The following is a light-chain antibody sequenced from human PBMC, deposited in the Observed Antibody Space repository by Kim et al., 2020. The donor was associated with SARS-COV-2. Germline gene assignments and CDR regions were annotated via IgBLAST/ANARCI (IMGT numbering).Light chain of an antibody. J-gene: IGKJ4*01. CDR2: AAS. CDR1: KGLSHY. Sequence: SASAGDRVTFASGASKGLSHYRARFKQKPGKDPQRLIYAASSLQSGVTSRFSGSGSGTEFTLTIDSLQPEDFATYYCLQHTTYPLTFGGGTKVE. V-gene: IGKV1-17*03. CDR3: LQHTTYPLT.